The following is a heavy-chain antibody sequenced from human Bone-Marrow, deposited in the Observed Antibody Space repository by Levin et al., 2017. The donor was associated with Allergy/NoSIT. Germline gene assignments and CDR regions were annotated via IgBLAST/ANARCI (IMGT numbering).Heavy chain of an antibody. D-gene: IGHD3-16*01. Sequence: GESLKISCAASGFTLSSHAMYWVRQAPGKGLEWVSVISYDGSNKYYADSVKGRFAISRDNSKNTLYLQMNSLRAEDTAVYYCAKEFTVSYGQYYYYYGMDVWGQGTTVTVSS. CDR3: AKEFTVSYGQYYYYYGMDV. V-gene: IGHV3-30*18. J-gene: IGHJ6*02. CDR2: ISYDGSNK. CDR1: GFTLSSHA.